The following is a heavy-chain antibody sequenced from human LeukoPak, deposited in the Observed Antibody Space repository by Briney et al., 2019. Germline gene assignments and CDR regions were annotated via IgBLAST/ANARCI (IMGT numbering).Heavy chain of an antibody. CDR3: ARAPRDSNGYYMRSFDS. CDR2: IYHSGYT. J-gene: IGHJ4*02. CDR1: GYSISSDCY. Sequence: SETLSLTCSVSGYSISSDCYWAWFRQPPGQGLEWIGGIYHSGYTYYYPSLKSRVTLSVDTSKNQFSLRLSSVTAADTAVYYCARAPRDSNGYYMRSFDSWGQGTLVIVSS. V-gene: IGHV4-38-2*02. D-gene: IGHD3-22*01.